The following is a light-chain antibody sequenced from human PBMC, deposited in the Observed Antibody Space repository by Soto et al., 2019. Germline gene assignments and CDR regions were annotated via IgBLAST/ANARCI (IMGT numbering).Light chain of an antibody. V-gene: IGLV2-23*02. CDR2: EVN. J-gene: IGLJ1*01. CDR1: SSNVGSYKL. Sequence: QSALTQPASISGSPVRSITISCTGTSSNVGSYKLVSWYQQHPGKAPKLMIFEVNKRPSGVSNRFSGSKSGNTASLTISGLKVEEQADYYCCSSGGSPKYVFGTGTNVTVL. CDR3: CSSGGSPKYV.